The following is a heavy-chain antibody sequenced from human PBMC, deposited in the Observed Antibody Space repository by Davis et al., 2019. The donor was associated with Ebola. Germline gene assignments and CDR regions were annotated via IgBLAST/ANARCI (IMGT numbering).Heavy chain of an antibody. Sequence: GESLKISCAASGFTFSSYVMHWVRQAPGKGLVWVSRISHDGTITTYADSVKGRFTVSRDNAKNTLYLQMNSLRAEDTAVYYCAREGTAAGMDVWGQGTTVTVSS. CDR1: GFTFSSYV. D-gene: IGHD6-13*01. J-gene: IGHJ6*02. V-gene: IGHV3-74*01. CDR2: ISHDGTIT. CDR3: AREGTAAGMDV.